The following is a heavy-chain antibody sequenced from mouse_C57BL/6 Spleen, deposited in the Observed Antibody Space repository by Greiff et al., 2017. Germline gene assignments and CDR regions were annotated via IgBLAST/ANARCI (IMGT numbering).Heavy chain of an antibody. D-gene: IGHD1-1*01. CDR2: ISSGGDYI. V-gene: IGHV5-9-1*02. CDR3: TRGGYGSSPTGFYAMDY. CDR1: GFTFSSYA. Sequence: EVKLVESGEGLVKPGGSLKLSCAASGFTFSSYAMSWVRQTPEKRLEWVAYISSGGDYIYYADTVKGRFTISRDNARNTLYLQMSSLKSEDTAMYYCTRGGYGSSPTGFYAMDYWGQGTSVTVSS. J-gene: IGHJ4*01.